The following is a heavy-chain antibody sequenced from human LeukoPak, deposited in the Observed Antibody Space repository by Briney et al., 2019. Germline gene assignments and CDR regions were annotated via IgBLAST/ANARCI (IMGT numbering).Heavy chain of an antibody. J-gene: IGHJ5*02. V-gene: IGHV3-23*01. CDR2: ISASGGDT. D-gene: IGHD2-15*01. CDR3: AKDVRRCNGGCT. CDR1: GFSFSTYS. Sequence: PGGSLRLSCAASGFSFSTYSFSWVRQAPGKGPEWVSGISASGGDTFYADSVKGRFTISRDNSKNTLSLQMNSLRIEDTAMYYCAKDVRRCNGGCTWGQGTLVTVSS.